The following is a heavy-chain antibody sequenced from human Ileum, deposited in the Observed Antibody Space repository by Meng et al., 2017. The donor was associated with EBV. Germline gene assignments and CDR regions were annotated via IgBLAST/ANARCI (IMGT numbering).Heavy chain of an antibody. Sequence: QVQLQGSRPGLVKPSGTLSLTCAVSGGSISSSNWWSWVRQAPGKGLEWIGEIHHTESTNYNPSLKSRVTISVDKSKNQFSLKLSSVTAADTTVYYCARESYSDSSGYYSLDYWGQGSLVTVSS. J-gene: IGHJ4*02. D-gene: IGHD3-22*01. V-gene: IGHV4-4*02. CDR1: GGSISSSNW. CDR3: ARESYSDSSGYYSLDY. CDR2: IHHTEST.